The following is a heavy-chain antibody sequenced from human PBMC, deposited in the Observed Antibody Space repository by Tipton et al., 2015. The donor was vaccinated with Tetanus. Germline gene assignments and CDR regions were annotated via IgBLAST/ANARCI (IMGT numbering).Heavy chain of an antibody. Sequence: QLVQSGAEVKKPGESLKISCKGSGYSFTSYWIGWVRQMPGKGLEWMGIIYPGDSDTRYRPSYQGQVTISADTSISTAYLQWSSLKASDPAMYCCARLPLYSSSWQDWFDPWGQGTLVTVSS. J-gene: IGHJ5*02. CDR2: IYPGDSDT. CDR3: ARLPLYSSSWQDWFDP. CDR1: GYSFTSYW. D-gene: IGHD6-13*01. V-gene: IGHV5-51*01.